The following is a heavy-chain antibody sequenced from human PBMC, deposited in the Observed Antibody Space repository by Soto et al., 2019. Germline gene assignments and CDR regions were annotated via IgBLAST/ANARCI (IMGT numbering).Heavy chain of an antibody. CDR3: TRVLRGGMVQGVIIQVYCYGMDV. CDR1: GFTFGDYA. D-gene: IGHD3-10*01. J-gene: IGHJ6*02. V-gene: IGHV3-49*04. Sequence: GGSLRLSCTASGFTFGDYAMSWVRQAPGKGLEWVGFIRSKAYGGTTEYAASVKGRFTISRDDSKSIAYLQMNSLKTEDTAVYYCTRVLRGGMVQGVIIQVYCYGMDVWGQGTTVTVSS. CDR2: IRSKAYGGTT.